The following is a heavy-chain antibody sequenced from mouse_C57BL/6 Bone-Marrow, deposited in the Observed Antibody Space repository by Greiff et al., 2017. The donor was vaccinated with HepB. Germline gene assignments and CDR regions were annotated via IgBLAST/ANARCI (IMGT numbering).Heavy chain of an antibody. CDR1: GYTFTSYG. CDR3: ARLGGNYWYFDV. Sequence: QVQLKESGAELARPGASVKLSCKASGYTFTSYGISWVKQRTGQGLEWIGEIYPRSGNTYYNEKFKGKATLTADKSSSTAYMELRSLTSEDSAVYFCARLGGNYWYFDVWGTGTTVTVSS. J-gene: IGHJ1*03. D-gene: IGHD2-1*01. CDR2: IYPRSGNT. V-gene: IGHV1-81*01.